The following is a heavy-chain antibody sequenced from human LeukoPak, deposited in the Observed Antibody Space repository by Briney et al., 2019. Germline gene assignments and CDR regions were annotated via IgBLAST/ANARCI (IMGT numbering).Heavy chain of an antibody. CDR1: GGSISSYY. D-gene: IGHD3-10*01. CDR2: IYYSGST. J-gene: IGHJ6*03. V-gene: IGHV4-59*08. Sequence: SETLSLTCTVSGGSISSYYWSWIRQPPGKGLEWIGYIYYSGSTNYNPSLKSRVTISVDTSKNQFSLKLSSVTAADTAVYYCARGVELLWFGELPLPIYCYYYMDVWGKGTTVTVSS. CDR3: ARGVELLWFGELPLPIYCYYYMDV.